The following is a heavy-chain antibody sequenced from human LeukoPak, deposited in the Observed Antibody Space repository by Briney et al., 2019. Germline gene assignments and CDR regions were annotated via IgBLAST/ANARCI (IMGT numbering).Heavy chain of an antibody. CDR3: ARVTFYDILTGPLDY. Sequence: ASVKVSCKAPGYTFTGYYMHWVRQAPGQGLEWMGIINPSGGSTSYAQKFQGRVTMTRDTSTSTVYMELSSLRSEDTAVYYCARVTFYDILTGPLDYWGQGTLVTVSS. V-gene: IGHV1-46*01. J-gene: IGHJ4*02. CDR1: GYTFTGYY. CDR2: INPSGGST. D-gene: IGHD3-9*01.